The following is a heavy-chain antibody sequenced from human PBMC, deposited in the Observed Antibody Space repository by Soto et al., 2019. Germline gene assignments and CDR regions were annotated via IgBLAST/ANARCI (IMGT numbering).Heavy chain of an antibody. CDR1: GYTFTSYG. J-gene: IGHJ6*02. CDR2: ISAYNGNT. Sequence: CASVKVSCKASGYTFTSYGISWVRQAPGQGLEWMGWISAYNGNTNYAQKLQGRVTMTTDTSTSTAYMELRSLRSDDTAVYYCARLTSDITIFGVVIGEYYYYYGMDVWGQGTTVTVSS. CDR3: ARLTSDITIFGVVIGEYYYYYGMDV. V-gene: IGHV1-18*01. D-gene: IGHD3-3*01.